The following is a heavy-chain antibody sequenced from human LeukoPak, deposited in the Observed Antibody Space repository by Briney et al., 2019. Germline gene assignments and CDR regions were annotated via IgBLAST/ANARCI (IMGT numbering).Heavy chain of an antibody. CDR3: ARVNGVVTRYYYGMDV. Sequence: SETLSLTCTVSGGSISSYYWSWIRQPPGKGLEWIGYIYYSGSTNYNPSLKSRVTISVDTSKNQFSLKLSSVTAADTAVYYCARVNGVVTRYYYGMDVWGQGTTVTVSS. V-gene: IGHV4-59*01. CDR2: IYYSGST. D-gene: IGHD3-3*01. CDR1: GGSISSYY. J-gene: IGHJ6*02.